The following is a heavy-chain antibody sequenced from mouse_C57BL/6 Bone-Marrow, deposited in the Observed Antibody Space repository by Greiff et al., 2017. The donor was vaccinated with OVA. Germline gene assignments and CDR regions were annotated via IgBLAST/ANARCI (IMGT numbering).Heavy chain of an antibody. J-gene: IGHJ3*01. CDR1: GYTFTGYW. V-gene: IGHV1-9*01. CDR3: ATDYYGSSPPFAY. CDR2: ILPGSGST. Sequence: VKLVESGAELMKPGASVKLSCKATGYTFTGYWIEWVKQRPGHGLEWIGEILPGSGSTNYNEKFKGKATFTADTSSNTAYMQISSLTTEDSAIYYCATDYYGSSPPFAYWGQGTLVTVSS. D-gene: IGHD1-1*01.